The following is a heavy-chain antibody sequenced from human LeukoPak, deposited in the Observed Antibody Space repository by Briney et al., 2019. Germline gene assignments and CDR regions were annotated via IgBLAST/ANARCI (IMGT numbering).Heavy chain of an antibody. CDR3: ARDNVGALDY. J-gene: IGHJ4*01. D-gene: IGHD1-26*01. CDR2: MKQDGSAK. CDR1: GFTFSSYW. V-gene: IGHV3-7*01. Sequence: PGGSLRLPCVASGFTFSSYWMGWVRQAPGKGLEWVANMKQDGSAKHYADSVKGRFSISRDNSKNSVYLQMDSLRAEDTAVYYCARDNVGALDYWGHGTLVTVSS.